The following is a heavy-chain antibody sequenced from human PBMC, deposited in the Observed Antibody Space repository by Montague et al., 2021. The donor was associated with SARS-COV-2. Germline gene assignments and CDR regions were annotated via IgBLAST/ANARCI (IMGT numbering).Heavy chain of an antibody. CDR2: IYPGDSKT. CDR1: GYSFSTFW. D-gene: IGHD1-26*01. CDR3: AKYGPSGDYFKFGMDV. V-gene: IGHV5-51*01. J-gene: IGHJ6*02. Sequence: QSGAEVKKPGESLKISCKGSGYSFSTFWIGWVRQMPGKGLEWMGMIYPGDSKTRYTASFRGQVTISADRSTGTAYLQWDSLEASDTAIYYCAKYGPSGDYFKFGMDVWGPGTTVTVSS.